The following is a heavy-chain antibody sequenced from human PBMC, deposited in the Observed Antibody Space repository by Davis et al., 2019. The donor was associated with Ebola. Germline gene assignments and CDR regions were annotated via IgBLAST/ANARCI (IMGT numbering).Heavy chain of an antibody. CDR3: ARDQQWLAPGYFDY. CDR2: IYHSGST. Sequence: SETLSLTCAVSGGSISSSNWWSWVRQPPGKGLEWIGEIYHSGSTNYNPSLKSRVTISVDKSKNQFSLKLSSVTAADTAVYYCARDQQWLAPGYFDYWGQGTLVTVSS. CDR1: GGSISSSNW. J-gene: IGHJ4*02. V-gene: IGHV4-4*02. D-gene: IGHD6-19*01.